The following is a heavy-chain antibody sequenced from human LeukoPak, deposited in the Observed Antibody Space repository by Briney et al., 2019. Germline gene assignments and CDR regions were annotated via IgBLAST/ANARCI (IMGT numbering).Heavy chain of an antibody. CDR3: ARGRSYEYGDYDY. J-gene: IGHJ4*02. Sequence: PSETLSLTCAVYGGAFSGYSWSWIRQPPGKGLEWIGEVDPNGTTNYNPSLESRVTVSVDTSKNQFSLNLKSVTAADTAVYYCARGRSYEYGDYDYWGQGTLVTVSS. CDR1: GGAFSGYS. V-gene: IGHV4-34*01. D-gene: IGHD4-17*01. CDR2: VDPNGTT.